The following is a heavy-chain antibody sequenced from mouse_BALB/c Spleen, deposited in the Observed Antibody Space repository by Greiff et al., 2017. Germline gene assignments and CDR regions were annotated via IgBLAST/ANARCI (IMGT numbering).Heavy chain of an antibody. CDR1: GFTFSSYG. V-gene: IGHV5-6-3*01. CDR2: INSNGGST. CDR3: ARVVLWLRALSFDY. D-gene: IGHD3-3*01. Sequence: EVMLVESGGGLVQPGGSLKLSCAASGFTFSSYGMSWVRQTPDKRLELVATINSNGGSTYYPDSVKGRFTISRDNAKNTLYLQMSSLKSEDTAMYYCARVVLWLRALSFDYWGQGTTLTVSS. J-gene: IGHJ2*01.